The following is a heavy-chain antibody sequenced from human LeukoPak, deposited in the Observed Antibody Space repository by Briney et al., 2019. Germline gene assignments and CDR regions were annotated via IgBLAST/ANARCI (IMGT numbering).Heavy chain of an antibody. CDR3: ARLTFSSNWYSYKFDY. CDR2: IYYSGST. CDR1: GGSISSSSYY. Sequence: SETLSLTCTVSGGSISSSSYYWGWIRQPPGKGLEWVGSIYYSGSTYYNPSLKSRVTISVDTSKNQFSLKLSSVTAADTAVYYCARLTFSSNWYSYKFDYWGQGTLVTVSS. D-gene: IGHD6-13*01. J-gene: IGHJ4*02. V-gene: IGHV4-39*01.